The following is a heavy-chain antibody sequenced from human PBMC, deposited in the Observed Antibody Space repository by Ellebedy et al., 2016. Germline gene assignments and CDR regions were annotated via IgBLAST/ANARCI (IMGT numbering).Heavy chain of an antibody. CDR1: SASISSGKW. CDR2: FVHTGPT. Sequence: SETLSLXCPVSSASISSGKWWSWVSQHPRRGLQWLGEFVHTGPTHYNPSLKSRITISLDTSKNQFSLTVSSVTAADTAVYSCERLEGFWGGYYNYYMAVWGQGTTVTVSS. J-gene: IGHJ6*03. CDR3: ERLEGFWGGYYNYYMAV. D-gene: IGHD3-3*01. V-gene: IGHV4-4*02.